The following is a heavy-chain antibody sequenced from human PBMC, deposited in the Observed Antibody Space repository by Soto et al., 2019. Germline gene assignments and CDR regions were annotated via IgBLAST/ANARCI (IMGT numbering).Heavy chain of an antibody. D-gene: IGHD2-2*01. CDR3: ANGDRYCSSTSCSRLNS. CDR1: GFTFSSYA. Sequence: GSLRLSCAASGFTFSSYAMSWVRQAPGKGLEWVSAISGSGGSTYYADSVKGRFTISRDNSKNTLYLQMNSLRAEDTAVYYCANGDRYCSSTSCSRLNSWGQGTLVTVSS. V-gene: IGHV3-23*01. J-gene: IGHJ4*02. CDR2: ISGSGGST.